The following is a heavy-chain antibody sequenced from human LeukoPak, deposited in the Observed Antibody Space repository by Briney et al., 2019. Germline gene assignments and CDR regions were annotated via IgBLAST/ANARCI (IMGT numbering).Heavy chain of an antibody. CDR1: GGTFSSYT. V-gene: IGHV1-69*02. CDR2: IIPILDIT. D-gene: IGHD3-16*02. CDR3: SVRGLIDGGGSYFDY. Sequence: VKVSCKASGGTFSSYTISWVRQAPGQGLEWMGRIIPILDITNYAQKFQGRVTITADKSTSTAYMELSSLKSEDAAVYYCSVRGLIDGGGSYFDYWGQGTLVTVSS. J-gene: IGHJ4*02.